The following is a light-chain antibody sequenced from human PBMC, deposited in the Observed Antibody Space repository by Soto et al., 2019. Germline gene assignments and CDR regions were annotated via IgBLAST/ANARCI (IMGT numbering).Light chain of an antibody. J-gene: IGKJ2*01. V-gene: IGKV1-9*01. Sequence: IQLTQSPSSLSASVGDRVTITCRASQDISSYLAWYQQKPGKAPNLLIYAASTLQSGVPSRFSASGVGTDFTLTISRLEPGDFAVYYCQQYGRSPYTFGQGTTLEIK. CDR2: AAS. CDR1: QDISSY. CDR3: QQYGRSPYT.